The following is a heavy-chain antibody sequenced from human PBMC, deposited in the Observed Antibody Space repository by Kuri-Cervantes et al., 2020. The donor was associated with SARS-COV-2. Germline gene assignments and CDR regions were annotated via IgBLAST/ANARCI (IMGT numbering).Heavy chain of an antibody. V-gene: IGHV3-30*03. CDR3: ARDYCSSTSCDNDAFDI. J-gene: IGHJ3*02. Sequence: GESLKISCAASGFSFSSYGMSWVRQAPGKGLEWVAVISYDGSNKYYADSVKGRFTISRDNAKNSLYLQMNSLRAEDTAVYYCARDYCSSTSCDNDAFDIWGQGTMVTVSS. CDR1: GFSFSSYG. CDR2: ISYDGSNK. D-gene: IGHD2-2*02.